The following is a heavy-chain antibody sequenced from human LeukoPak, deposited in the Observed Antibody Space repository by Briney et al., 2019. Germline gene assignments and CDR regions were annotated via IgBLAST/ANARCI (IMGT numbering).Heavy chain of an antibody. D-gene: IGHD6-13*01. V-gene: IGHV4-59*01. CDR2: IYYSGST. CDR3: ARDGSSWAGGWFDP. J-gene: IGHJ5*02. Sequence: PSETLSLTCTVSGGSISSYCWSWIRQPPGKGLEWIGYIYYSGSTNYNPSLKSRVTISVDTSKNQFSLKLSSVTAADTAVYYCARDGSSWAGGWFDPWGQGTLVTVSS. CDR1: GGSISSYC.